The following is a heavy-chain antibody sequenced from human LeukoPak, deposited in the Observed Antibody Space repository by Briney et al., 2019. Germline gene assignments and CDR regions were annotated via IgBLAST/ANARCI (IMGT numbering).Heavy chain of an antibody. V-gene: IGHV4-59*01. Sequence: SETLSLTCTVSGGSISSYYWSWIRQPPGKGLEWIGYIYYSGNTNYNPSPKSRVTISIDTSKNQFSLKLSSVTAADTAVYYCARVGSGSFDYWGQGTLVTVSS. CDR3: ARVGSGSFDY. CDR1: GGSISSYY. D-gene: IGHD1-26*01. CDR2: IYYSGNT. J-gene: IGHJ4*02.